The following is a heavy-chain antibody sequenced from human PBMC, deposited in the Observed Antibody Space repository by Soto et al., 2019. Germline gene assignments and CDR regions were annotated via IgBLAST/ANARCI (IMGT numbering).Heavy chain of an antibody. J-gene: IGHJ3*02. D-gene: IGHD6-19*01. CDR1: GFTFTSSA. V-gene: IGHV1-58*01. CDR2: IVVGSGNT. CDR3: AAASGYSSGWKGNDAFDI. Sequence: QMQLVQSGPEVKKPGTSVKVSCKASGFTFTSSAVQWVRQARGQRLEWIGWIVVGSGNTNYAQKFQERVTITRDMSTSTAYMELSSLGSEDTAVYYCAAASGYSSGWKGNDAFDIWGQGTMVTVSS.